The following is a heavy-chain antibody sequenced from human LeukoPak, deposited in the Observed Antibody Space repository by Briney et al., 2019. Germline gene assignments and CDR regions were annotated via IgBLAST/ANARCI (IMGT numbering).Heavy chain of an antibody. CDR2: IRSKANSYAT. Sequence: PGGSLRLSCAASGFTFSGSAMHWVRQASGKGLEWVGRIRSKANSYATAYAASVKGRFTISRDDSKNTAYLQMNSLKTEDTAVYYCNGYGSGSYYPWGQGTLVTVSS. J-gene: IGHJ4*02. V-gene: IGHV3-73*01. CDR1: GFTFSGSA. D-gene: IGHD3-10*01. CDR3: NGYGSGSYYP.